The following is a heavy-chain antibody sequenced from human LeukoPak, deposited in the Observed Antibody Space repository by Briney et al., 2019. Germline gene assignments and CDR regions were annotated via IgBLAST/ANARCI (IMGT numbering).Heavy chain of an antibody. J-gene: IGHJ3*02. CDR3: ARTGTHYYGSSGYAFDI. CDR1: GGSISSYY. V-gene: IGHV4-59*01. Sequence: ASETLSLTCTVSGGSISSYYWSWIRQPPGKGLEWIGYIYYSGSTNYNPSLKSRVTISVDTSKNQFSLKLSSVTAADTAVYYCARTGTHYYGSSGYAFDIWGQGTMVTVSS. CDR2: IYYSGST. D-gene: IGHD3-22*01.